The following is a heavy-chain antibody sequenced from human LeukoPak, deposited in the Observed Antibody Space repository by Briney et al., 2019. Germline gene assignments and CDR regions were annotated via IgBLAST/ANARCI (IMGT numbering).Heavy chain of an antibody. CDR3: AKEGGVIITYDY. CDR2: ISNDGSEK. D-gene: IGHD3-10*01. Sequence: GRSQRLSCVASGFTFSRYAMHWVRQAPGKRLECVSVISNDGSEKYYADSVKGRFTISRDNSKNTLYLQMNSLRAEDTAVYYCAKEGGVIITYDYWGQGTLVTVSS. CDR1: GFTFSRYA. J-gene: IGHJ4*02. V-gene: IGHV3-30-3*01.